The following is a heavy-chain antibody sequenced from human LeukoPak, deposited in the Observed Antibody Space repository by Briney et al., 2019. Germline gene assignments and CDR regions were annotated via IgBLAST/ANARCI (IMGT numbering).Heavy chain of an antibody. V-gene: IGHV1-3*01. CDR2: INAGNGNT. CDR1: GYTFTSYA. CDR3: ARGARAAGPYYFDY. J-gene: IGHJ4*02. Sequence: ASVKVSCKASGYTFTSYAMHWVGQAPGQRLEWMGWINAGNGNTKYSQKFQGRVTITRDTSASTAYMELSSLRSEDTAVYYCARGARAAGPYYFDYWGQGTLVTVSS. D-gene: IGHD6-13*01.